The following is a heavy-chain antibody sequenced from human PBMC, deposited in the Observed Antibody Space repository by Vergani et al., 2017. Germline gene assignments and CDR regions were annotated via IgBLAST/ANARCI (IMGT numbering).Heavy chain of an antibody. D-gene: IGHD6-19*01. CDR1: GVYIGSNSYY. Sequence: QLQLQESGPGLVKPSETLSLTCTVSGVYIGSNSYYWGWIRQPPGKGLEWIGTMYYTGTTYYNEAHKSRLTISVDTSKNQFSLNQPSVTAADPAVYYCTRHGRSGWAGYFQHWGQGTLVTASS. CDR3: TRHGRSGWAGYFQH. V-gene: IGHV4-39*01. CDR2: MYYTGTT. J-gene: IGHJ1*01.